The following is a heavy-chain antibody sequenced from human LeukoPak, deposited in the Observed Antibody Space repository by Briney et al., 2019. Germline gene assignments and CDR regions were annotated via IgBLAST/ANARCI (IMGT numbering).Heavy chain of an antibody. CDR1: GFTFDDYG. V-gene: IGHV3-20*04. CDR3: ARVGAAADTYYYYYMDV. D-gene: IGHD6-13*01. CDR2: INWNGGST. Sequence: GGSLRLSCAASGFTFDDYGMSWVRQAPGKGLEWVSGINWNGGSTGYADSVKGRFTISRDNAKNSLYLQMNSLRAEDTALYYCARVGAAADTYYYYYMDVWGKGTTVTVSS. J-gene: IGHJ6*03.